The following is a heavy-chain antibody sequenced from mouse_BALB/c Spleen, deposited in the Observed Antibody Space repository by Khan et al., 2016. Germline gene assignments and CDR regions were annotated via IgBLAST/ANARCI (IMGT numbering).Heavy chain of an antibody. CDR2: VRNKANGTTT. J-gene: IGHJ1*01. CDR3: ARGLNDVYYWYFDV. D-gene: IGHD2-3*01. Sequence: EVELVESGGGLVQPGGSLRLSCTTSGFTFTDNYMSWVRQPPGEALEWLGFVRNKANGTTTESSASVKGRFTMSRDTSQSILYLQKHNLSAEDSATSYCARGLNDVYYWYFDVWGAGTTVTVSS. V-gene: IGHV7-3*02. CDR1: GFTFTDNY.